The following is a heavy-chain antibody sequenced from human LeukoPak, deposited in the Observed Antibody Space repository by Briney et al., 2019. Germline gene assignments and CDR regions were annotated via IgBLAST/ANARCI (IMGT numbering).Heavy chain of an antibody. D-gene: IGHD7-27*01. V-gene: IGHV3-23*01. CDR2: IRGSDGST. CDR3: ARCYWGSGVKAFDI. Sequence: PGGSLRLSCAASGFIFSSSAMSWVRQAPGKGLEWVSAIRGSDGSTYYADSVKGRFTISRDNSKNTLHLQMNSLRADDTAVYYCARCYWGSGVKAFDIWGQGTMVTVSS. J-gene: IGHJ3*02. CDR1: GFIFSSSA.